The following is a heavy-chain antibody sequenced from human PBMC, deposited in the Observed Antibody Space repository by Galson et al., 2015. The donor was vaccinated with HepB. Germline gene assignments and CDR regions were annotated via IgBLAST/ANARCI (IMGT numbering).Heavy chain of an antibody. D-gene: IGHD1-26*01. CDR1: GFTFSDYY. V-gene: IGHV3-11*06. CDR3: ARGGGGPIVGATNWFDP. Sequence: SLRLSCAASGFTFSDYYMSWIRQAPGKGLEWVSYISSSSSYTNYADSVKGRFTISRDNAKNSLYLQMNSLRAEDTAVYYCARGGGGPIVGATNWFDPWGQGTLVTVSS. CDR2: ISSSSSYT. J-gene: IGHJ5*02.